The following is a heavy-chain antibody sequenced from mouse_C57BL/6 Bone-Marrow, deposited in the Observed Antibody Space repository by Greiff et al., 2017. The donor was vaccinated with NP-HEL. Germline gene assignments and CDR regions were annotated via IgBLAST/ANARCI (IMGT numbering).Heavy chain of an antibody. D-gene: IGHD3-2*02. V-gene: IGHV1-64*01. CDR2: IHPNSGST. CDR1: GYTFTSYW. J-gene: IGHJ4*01. Sequence: QVQLQQPGAELVKPGASVKLSCKASGYTFTSYWMHWVKQRPGQGLEWIGMIHPNSGSTNYNEKFKSKATLTVDKSSSTAYMQLSSLTSEDSAVYYCARRLERGGYYYAMDYWGQGTSVTVSS. CDR3: ARRLERGGYYYAMDY.